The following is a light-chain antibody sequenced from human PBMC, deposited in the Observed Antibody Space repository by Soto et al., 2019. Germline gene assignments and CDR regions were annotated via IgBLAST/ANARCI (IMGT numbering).Light chain of an antibody. CDR2: RTS. CDR1: QSVSSS. CDR3: QQYDSSPRT. Sequence: VMRQSPATLSVSPWEGATLSCRASQSVSSSLAWYQQKPGQAPRLLIYRTSNRATGIPDRFSGSGSGTDFTLTISRLEPEDFAVYWCQQYDSSPRTFGQGTKVDIK. V-gene: IGKV3-20*01. J-gene: IGKJ1*01.